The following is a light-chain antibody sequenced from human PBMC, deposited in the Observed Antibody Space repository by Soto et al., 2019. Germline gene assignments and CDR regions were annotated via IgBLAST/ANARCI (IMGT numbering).Light chain of an antibody. CDR1: QDIGGW. V-gene: IGKV1-12*01. Sequence: DVQMTRSPSSVSASVGDRLTITCRASQDIGGWLAWFQQKPGKAPQYLIQAASTLQSGVPSRFSGSGSGTEFILTINNLQPEDFASYFCLQVYSFPRTFGLGTKVDIK. J-gene: IGKJ1*01. CDR2: AAS. CDR3: LQVYSFPRT.